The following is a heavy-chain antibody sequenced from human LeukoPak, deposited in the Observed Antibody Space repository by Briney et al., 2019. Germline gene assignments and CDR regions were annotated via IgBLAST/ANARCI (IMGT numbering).Heavy chain of an antibody. D-gene: IGHD1-26*01. CDR1: GGTFSSYA. CDR2: IIPILGIA. J-gene: IGHJ4*02. Sequence: SVKVSCKASGGTFSSYAISWVRQAPGQGLEWMGRIIPILGIANYAQKFQGRVTITADKSTSTAYMELSSLRSEDTAVYYCATEGVGATPFDYWGQGTLVTVSS. V-gene: IGHV1-69*04. CDR3: ATEGVGATPFDY.